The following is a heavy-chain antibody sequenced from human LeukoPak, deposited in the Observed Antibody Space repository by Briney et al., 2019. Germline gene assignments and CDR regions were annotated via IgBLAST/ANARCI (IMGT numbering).Heavy chain of an antibody. CDR2: IYYSGRT. D-gene: IGHD3-22*01. CDR1: GDSVSRSDSY. J-gene: IGHJ1*01. V-gene: IGHV4-39*01. Sequence: SETLSLTCSVSGDSVSRSDSYWDWIRQPPGKGLEWIGTIYYSGRTYYSPSLKRRVTMSVDPSNNQFSLNLRSVTAADTALYYCARRHYYDGSGYLEWGQGTLLSVSS. CDR3: ARRHYYDGSGYLE.